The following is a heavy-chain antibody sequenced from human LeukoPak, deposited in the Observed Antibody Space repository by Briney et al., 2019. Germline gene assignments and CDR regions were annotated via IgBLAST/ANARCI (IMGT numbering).Heavy chain of an antibody. D-gene: IGHD2/OR15-2a*01. Sequence: SETLSLTCTVSGASVCDYYWSWIRQAAGKGLEWLGRIYTSGNTIYNPSLQSRVTISVDVSKNQFSLRLISMTAADTSIHYCAVDNRDFWGQGTLVTVSS. V-gene: IGHV4-4*07. CDR1: GASVCDYY. CDR3: AVDNRDF. J-gene: IGHJ4*02. CDR2: IYTSGNT.